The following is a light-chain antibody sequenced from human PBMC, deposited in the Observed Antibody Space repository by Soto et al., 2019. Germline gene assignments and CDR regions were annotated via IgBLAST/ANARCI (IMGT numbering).Light chain of an antibody. Sequence: EVVMTQSPATLSVSPGERVTLSCRASQSVSINLAWYQQKLGQAPRLVIYGASTGATGIPARFSGSGSGTEFTLTISSLESEDFALYYCQQYNIWPLTFGGGTQLEIK. CDR1: QSVSIN. V-gene: IGKV3-15*01. CDR3: QQYNIWPLT. CDR2: GAS. J-gene: IGKJ4*01.